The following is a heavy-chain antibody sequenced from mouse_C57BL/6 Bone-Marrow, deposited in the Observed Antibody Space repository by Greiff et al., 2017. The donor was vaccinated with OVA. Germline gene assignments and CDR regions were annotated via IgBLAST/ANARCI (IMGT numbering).Heavy chain of an antibody. CDR3: ARVGYYYGSSSYYYAMDY. J-gene: IGHJ4*01. Sequence: QVQLQQSGAELVMPGASVKLSCKASGYTFTSYWMHWVKQRPGQGLEWIGEIDPSDSYTNYNQKFKGKSTLTVDKSSSTAYMQLSSLTSEDSAVYYCARVGYYYGSSSYYYAMDYWGQGTSVTVSS. CDR1: GYTFTSYW. D-gene: IGHD1-1*01. CDR2: IDPSDSYT. V-gene: IGHV1-69*01.